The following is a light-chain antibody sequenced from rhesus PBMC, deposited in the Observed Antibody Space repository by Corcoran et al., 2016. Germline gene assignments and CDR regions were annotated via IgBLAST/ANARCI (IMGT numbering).Light chain of an antibody. CDR2: RAS. V-gene: IGKV1-69*01. Sequence: DIQMTQSPSSLSASVGDRVTITCRASQGISNWLSWYQQKPGKAHKLLIYRASNLETGVPSRFSGSGSATDLTLTITSLQPEDIAIYYCQQHDTSPFAFGPGTKLDIK. CDR1: QGISNW. J-gene: IGKJ3*01. CDR3: QQHDTSPFA.